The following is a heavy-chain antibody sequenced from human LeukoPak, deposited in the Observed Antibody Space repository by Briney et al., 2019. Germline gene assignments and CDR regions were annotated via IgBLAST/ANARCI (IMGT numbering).Heavy chain of an antibody. CDR1: GYTFTGYY. CDR3: ARDYHGSGSLTTFDY. CDR2: INPNSGGT. D-gene: IGHD3-10*01. J-gene: IGHJ4*02. Sequence: ASVKVPCKASGYTFTGYYMHWVRQAPGQGLEWMGRINPNSGGTNYAQKFQGRVTMTRDTSISTAYMELSRLRSDDTAVYYCARDYHGSGSLTTFDYWGQGTLVTVSS. V-gene: IGHV1-2*06.